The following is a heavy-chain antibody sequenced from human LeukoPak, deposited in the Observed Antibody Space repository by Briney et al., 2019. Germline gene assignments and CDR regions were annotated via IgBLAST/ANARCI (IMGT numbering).Heavy chain of an antibody. J-gene: IGHJ3*02. Sequence: PGGSLRLSCAASGFTFSSYGMHWVRQAPVKGLEWVAVIWYDGSNKYYADSVKGRFTISRDNSKNTLYLQMNSLRAEDTAVYYCARTYCSGGSCYPDDAFDIWGQGTMVTVSS. D-gene: IGHD2-15*01. CDR2: IWYDGSNK. CDR3: ARTYCSGGSCYPDDAFDI. V-gene: IGHV3-33*01. CDR1: GFTFSSYG.